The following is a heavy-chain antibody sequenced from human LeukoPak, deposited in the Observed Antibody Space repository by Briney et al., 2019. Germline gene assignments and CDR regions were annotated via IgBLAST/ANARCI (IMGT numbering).Heavy chain of an antibody. CDR3: ARVGYSYGHPEWYFDL. D-gene: IGHD5-18*01. J-gene: IGHJ2*01. CDR2: IYYSGST. Sequence: SETLSLTCTVSGGSISSYYWSWIRQPPGKGLEWIGYIYYSGSTNYNPSLKSRVTISVDTSKNQFSLKLSSVTAADTVVYYCARVGYSYGHPEWYFDLWGRGTLVTVSS. V-gene: IGHV4-59*08. CDR1: GGSISSYY.